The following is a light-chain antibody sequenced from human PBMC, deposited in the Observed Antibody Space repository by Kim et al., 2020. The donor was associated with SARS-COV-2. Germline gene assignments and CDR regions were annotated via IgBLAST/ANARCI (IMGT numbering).Light chain of an antibody. V-gene: IGLV3-19*01. Sequence: SSELTQDPAVSVALGQTVRITCQGDSLKNYYANWYQQKPGQAPVVVIYGKNHRPSGIPDRFSGSSSGNTASLTITGAQAEDEADYYCDSRDSSGNQVFGTGTKVTVL. CDR2: GKN. CDR1: SLKNYY. CDR3: DSRDSSGNQV. J-gene: IGLJ1*01.